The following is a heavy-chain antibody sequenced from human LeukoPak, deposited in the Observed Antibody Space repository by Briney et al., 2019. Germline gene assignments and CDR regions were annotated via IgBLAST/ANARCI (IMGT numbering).Heavy chain of an antibody. CDR2: ISSSGSTK. Sequence: TGGSLRLSCAASGFTFSSYEMNWVRQAPGKGLEWVSYISSSGSTKYYADSVKGRFTISRDNAKNSLYLQMYSLRAEDTAVYYCARDGGYSYGKKGCFEKWGQGTLVTVSS. V-gene: IGHV3-48*03. CDR1: GFTFSSYE. D-gene: IGHD5-18*01. CDR3: ARDGGYSYGKKGCFEK. J-gene: IGHJ4*02.